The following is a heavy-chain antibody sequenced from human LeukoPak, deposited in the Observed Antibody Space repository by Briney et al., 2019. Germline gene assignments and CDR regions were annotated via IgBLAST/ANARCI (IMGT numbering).Heavy chain of an antibody. CDR3: ASNGYSGYDGWFDP. CDR1: GYTFTSYG. CDR2: ISAYNGNT. J-gene: IGHJ5*02. V-gene: IGHV1-18*01. Sequence: DSVKVSCKASGYTFTSYGISWVRQAPGQGLEWMGWISAYNGNTNYAQKLQGRVTMTTDTSTSTAYMELRSLRSDDPAVYYCASNGYSGYDGWFDPWGQGTLVTVSS. D-gene: IGHD5-12*01.